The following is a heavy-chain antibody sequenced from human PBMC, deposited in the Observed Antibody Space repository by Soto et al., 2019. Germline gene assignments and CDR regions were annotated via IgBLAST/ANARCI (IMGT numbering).Heavy chain of an antibody. Sequence: VLLQESSPGLVRPSGTLSLTCSVSGVSIVNGNWWGWVRQSTGRGLEWIGEVSLADRSYYSPSLKSRVTISMDESKNQFSLILTSVTAADAGMYFCTRGFQYWLPTCFWGHGTRVTVSS. V-gene: IGHV4-4*02. J-gene: IGHJ4*01. CDR1: GVSIVNGNW. CDR3: TRGFQYWLPTCF. CDR2: VSLADRS. D-gene: IGHD2-8*02.